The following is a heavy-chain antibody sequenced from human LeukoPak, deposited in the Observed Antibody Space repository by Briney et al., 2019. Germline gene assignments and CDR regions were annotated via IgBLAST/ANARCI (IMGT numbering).Heavy chain of an antibody. CDR2: IIPIFGTA. J-gene: IGHJ4*02. V-gene: IGHV1-69*06. D-gene: IGHD4-17*01. CDR1: GYTLTELS. CDR3: ARDYGDYQPGDY. Sequence: SVKVSCKVSGYTLTELSMHWVRQAPGQGLEWMGGIIPIFGTANYAQKFQGRVTITADKSTSTAYMELSSLRSEDTAVYYCARDYGDYQPGDYWGQGTLVTVSS.